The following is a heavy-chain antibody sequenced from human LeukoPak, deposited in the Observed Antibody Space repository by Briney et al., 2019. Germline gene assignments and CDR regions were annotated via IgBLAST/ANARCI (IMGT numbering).Heavy chain of an antibody. V-gene: IGHV3-48*02. Sequence: PGGSLRLSCGAPAFTLRGYSMNWGRQAPGKGLEWVSYISSTSSIISYADSVKGRFTISRDNAENSLYLQMNSLRDEDTAVHYRVRESSYAFNIWGQGTMVTVSS. CDR1: AFTLRGYS. J-gene: IGHJ3*02. CDR2: ISSTSSII. CDR3: VRESSYAFNI.